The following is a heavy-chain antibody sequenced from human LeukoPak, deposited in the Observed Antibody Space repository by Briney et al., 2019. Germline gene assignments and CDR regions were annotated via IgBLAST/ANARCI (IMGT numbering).Heavy chain of an antibody. V-gene: IGHV3-48*04. Sequence: GGSLRLSCAASGFTFSSYSMYWVRQAPGKGLEWVSYISSSSSTIYYADSVKGRFTISRDNAKNSLYLQMNSLRAEDTAVYYCARDLHTIFGVVTMGYWGQGTLVTVSS. CDR2: ISSSSSTI. CDR3: ARDLHTIFGVVTMGY. CDR1: GFTFSSYS. D-gene: IGHD3-3*01. J-gene: IGHJ4*02.